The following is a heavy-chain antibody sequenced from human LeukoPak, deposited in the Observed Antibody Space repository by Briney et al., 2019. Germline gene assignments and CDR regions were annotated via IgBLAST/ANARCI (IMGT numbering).Heavy chain of an antibody. CDR2: LNLDGSDK. CDR1: GSTFSESW. CDR3: AKGKRYPDY. V-gene: IGHV3-7*03. J-gene: IGHJ4*02. D-gene: IGHD1-1*01. Sequence: GGSLRLSCVVSGSTFSESWMSWVRQAPGKGLGWVASLNLDGSDKYYVDSVKGRFTISRDNAKNSPYLQMDSLRVEDTAVYYCAKGKRYPDYWGQGTLVTVSS.